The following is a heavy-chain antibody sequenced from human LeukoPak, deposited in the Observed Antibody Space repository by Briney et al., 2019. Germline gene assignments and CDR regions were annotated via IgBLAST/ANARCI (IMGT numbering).Heavy chain of an antibody. D-gene: IGHD3-10*01. CDR2: IYYTGST. V-gene: IGHV4-59*01. CDR1: GGSFSTNY. CDR3: ARHAPYGSGSDDAFDI. Sequence: SETLSLTCTVSGGSFSTNYWSWIRQPTGRGLEWIGYIYYTGSTNHNPSLKSRVTISVDTSKNQFSLKLSSVTAADTAVYYCARHAPYGSGSDDAFDIWGQGTMVTVSS. J-gene: IGHJ3*02.